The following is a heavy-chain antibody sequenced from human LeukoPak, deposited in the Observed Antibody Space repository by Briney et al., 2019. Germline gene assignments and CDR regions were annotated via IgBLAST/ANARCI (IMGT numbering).Heavy chain of an antibody. V-gene: IGHV4-59*08. J-gene: IGHJ4*02. CDR3: ARLRGIAVAGTLRAYFDY. CDR2: IYYSGST. D-gene: IGHD6-19*01. Sequence: SETLSLTCTVSGGSISSYYWSWIRQPPGKGLEWIGYIYYSGSTNYNPSLKSRVTISVDTSKNQFSLKLSSVTAADTAVYYCARLRGIAVAGTLRAYFDYWGQGTLVTVSS. CDR1: GGSISSYY.